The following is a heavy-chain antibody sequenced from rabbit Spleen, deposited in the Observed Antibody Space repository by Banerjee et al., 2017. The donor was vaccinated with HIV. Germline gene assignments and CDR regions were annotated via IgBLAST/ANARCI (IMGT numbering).Heavy chain of an antibody. J-gene: IGHJ3*01. CDR1: GFDFSTYS. D-gene: IGHD4-1*01. CDR2: IEPIFGNT. V-gene: IGHV1S7*01. CDR3: ARDLDDVIGWNFGW. Sequence: QLKETGGGLVQPGGSLTLSCKASGFDFSTYSMSWVRQAPGKGLEWIGYIEPIFGNTYYANWVNGRFTISSHNAQNTLYLQLSSLTAADTATYFCARDLDDVIGWNFGWWGQGTLVTVS.